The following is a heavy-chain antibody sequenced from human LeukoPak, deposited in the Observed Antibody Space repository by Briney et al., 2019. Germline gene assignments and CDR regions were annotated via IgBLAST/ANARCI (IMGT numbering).Heavy chain of an antibody. CDR3: ARDHRDRPLAWD. D-gene: IGHD1-14*01. CDR2: IIPIFGTA. J-gene: IGHJ4*02. V-gene: IGHV1-69*13. CDR1: GGTFISYA. Sequence: SVKVSCKASGGTFISYAISWVRQAPGQGLEWMGGIIPIFGTANYAQKFQGRVTITADESTSTAYMELSSLRSEDTAVYYCARDHRDRPLAWDWGQGTLVTVSS.